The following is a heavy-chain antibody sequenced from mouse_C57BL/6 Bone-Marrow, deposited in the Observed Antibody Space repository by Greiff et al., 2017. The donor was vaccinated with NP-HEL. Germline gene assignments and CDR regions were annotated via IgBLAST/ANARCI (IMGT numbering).Heavy chain of an antibody. J-gene: IGHJ2*01. D-gene: IGHD2-3*01. CDR3: TRSGYDGYSPFDY. Sequence: VQLQQSGTVLARPGASVKMSCKTSGYTFTSYWMHWVKQRPGQGLEWIGAIYPGNSDTSSNQKFKGKAKLTAVTSASTAYMERSSLTNEDSAVYYCTRSGYDGYSPFDYWGQGTTLTVSS. CDR2: IYPGNSDT. V-gene: IGHV1-5*01. CDR1: GYTFTSYW.